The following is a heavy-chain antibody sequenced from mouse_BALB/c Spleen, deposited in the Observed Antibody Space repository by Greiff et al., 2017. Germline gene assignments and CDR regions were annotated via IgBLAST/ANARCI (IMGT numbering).Heavy chain of an antibody. Sequence: QVQLKESGPGLVAPSQSLSITCTVSGFSLTSYGVHWVRQPPGKGLEWLGVIWAGGSTNYNSALMSRLSISKDNSKSQVFLKMNSLQTDDTAMYYCARERGYYYGSSPWFAYWGQWTLVTVSA. CDR3: ARERGYYYGSSPWFAY. CDR2: IWAGGST. V-gene: IGHV2-9*02. D-gene: IGHD1-1*01. CDR1: GFSLTSYG. J-gene: IGHJ3*01.